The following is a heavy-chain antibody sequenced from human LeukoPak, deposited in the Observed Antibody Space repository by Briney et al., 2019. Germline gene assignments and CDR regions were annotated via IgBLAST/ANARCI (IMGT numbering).Heavy chain of an antibody. CDR2: MNPNSGNT. J-gene: IGHJ4*02. D-gene: IGHD6-25*01. Sequence: ASVKVSCKASGYTFTSYDINWVRQATGQGLEWMGWMNPNSGNTGYAQKFQGRVTITRNTSISTAYMELSSLRSEDTAVYYCARDAAAATYHFDDWGQGTLVTVSS. CDR1: GYTFTSYD. V-gene: IGHV1-8*03. CDR3: ARDAAAATYHFDD.